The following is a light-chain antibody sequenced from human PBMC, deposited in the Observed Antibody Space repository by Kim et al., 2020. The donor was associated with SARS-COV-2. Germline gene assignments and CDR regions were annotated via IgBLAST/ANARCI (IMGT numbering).Light chain of an antibody. J-gene: IGKJ3*01. CDR2: DAS. CDR3: QHGRS. Sequence: EIVLTQSPATLSLSPGERATLSCRASQGVGYYLAWYQQKPGQGHRLLIYDASNRATGIPGRFSGSGSGTDFTLTISSLEPEDFAVYYCQHGRSFGPGTKVDIK. V-gene: IGKV3-11*01. CDR1: QGVGYY.